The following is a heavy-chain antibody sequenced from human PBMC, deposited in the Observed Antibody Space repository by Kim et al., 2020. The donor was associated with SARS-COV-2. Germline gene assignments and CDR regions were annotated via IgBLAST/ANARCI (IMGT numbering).Heavy chain of an antibody. V-gene: IGHV3-33*01. CDR1: GFIFSSYG. Sequence: GGSLRLSCAASGFIFSSYGMHWVRQAPGKGLDWVAVLWYDGTNKYYADSVKGRFTISRDNSKNTLYLQMNSLRAEDTAVYYCARDPGSLGGSYYTLFDYWGQGTLVTVSS. J-gene: IGHJ4*02. CDR3: ARDPGSLGGSYYTLFDY. CDR2: LWYDGTNK. D-gene: IGHD1-26*01.